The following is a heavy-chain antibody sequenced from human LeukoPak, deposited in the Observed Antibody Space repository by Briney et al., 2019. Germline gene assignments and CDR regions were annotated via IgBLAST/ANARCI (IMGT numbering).Heavy chain of an antibody. CDR1: GYTFTVYY. V-gene: IGHV1-2*06. D-gene: IGHD3-3*01. J-gene: IGHJ6*02. CDR3: ARAVALDFWSGYYPLGYYYYGMDV. CDR2: INPNSGGT. Sequence: VASVKVSCKASGYTFTVYYMHWVRQAPGQGLEWMGRINPNSGGTNYAQKFQGRVTMTRDTSISTAYMELRSLRSDDTAVYYCARAVALDFWSGYYPLGYYYYGMDVWGQGTTVTVSS.